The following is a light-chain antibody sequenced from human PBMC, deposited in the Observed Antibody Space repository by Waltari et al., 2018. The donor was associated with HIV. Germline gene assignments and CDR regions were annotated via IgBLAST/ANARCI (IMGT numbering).Light chain of an antibody. Sequence: EIMLTQSPATLSLSPGKRATLSCRASQSVPTYLAWFQQKPGQAPRLLIYDASNRATGVPARFGGSGSGTDFTLTISRLEPEDFGVYYCQQRSFPITFGQGTRLEI. CDR3: QQRSFPIT. CDR2: DAS. CDR1: QSVPTY. J-gene: IGKJ5*01. V-gene: IGKV3-11*01.